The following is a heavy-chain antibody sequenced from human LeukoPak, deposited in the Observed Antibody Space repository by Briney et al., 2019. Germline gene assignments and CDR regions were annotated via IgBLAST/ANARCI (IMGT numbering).Heavy chain of an antibody. CDR2: INHSGST. CDR1: GGSFSGYY. J-gene: IGHJ4*02. CDR3: ARSIPTFGVAVPGYHFFDY. Sequence: SETLSLTCAVYGGSFSGYYWSWIRQPPGKGLEWIGEINHSGSTNYNPSLKSRVTISVDTSKNQFSLKLSSVTAADTAVYYCARSIPTFGVAVPGYHFFDYWGQGTLVTVSS. V-gene: IGHV4-34*01. D-gene: IGHD3-3*01.